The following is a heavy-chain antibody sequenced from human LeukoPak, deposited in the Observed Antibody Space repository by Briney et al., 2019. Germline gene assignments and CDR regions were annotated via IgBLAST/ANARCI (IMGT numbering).Heavy chain of an antibody. V-gene: IGHV4-59*01. CDR3: ARDPYGDYVSDY. J-gene: IGHJ4*02. D-gene: IGHD4-17*01. CDR1: GGSISSYY. Sequence: TPSETLSLTCTVSGGSISSYYWSWIRQPPGKGLEWIGYIYYSGSTNYNPSLKSRVTISVDTSKNQFSLKLSSVTAADTAVYYCARDPYGDYVSDYWGQGTLVTVSS. CDR2: IYYSGST.